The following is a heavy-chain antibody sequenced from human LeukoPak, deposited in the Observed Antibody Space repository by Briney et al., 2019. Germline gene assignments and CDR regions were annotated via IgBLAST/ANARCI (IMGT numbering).Heavy chain of an antibody. Sequence: SETLSLTCTVSGGSISSSSYYWGWIRQPPGKGLEWIGSIYYSGSTYYNPSLKSRVTISVDTSKNQFSLKLSSVTAADTAVYYCAREATIVRGNRGAFDIWGQGTMVTVSS. J-gene: IGHJ3*02. D-gene: IGHD5-24*01. CDR2: IYYSGST. V-gene: IGHV4-39*07. CDR1: GGSISSSSYY. CDR3: AREATIVRGNRGAFDI.